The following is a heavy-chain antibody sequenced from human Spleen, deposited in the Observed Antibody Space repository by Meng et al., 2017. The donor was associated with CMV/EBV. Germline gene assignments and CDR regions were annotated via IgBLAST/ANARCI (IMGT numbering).Heavy chain of an antibody. V-gene: IGHV4-34*01. D-gene: IGHD3-3*01. CDR3: ARLYYDFWSGMGYYYYGMDV. CDR1: GGSFSGYY. CDR2: INHSGST. Sequence: SETLSPTCAVYGGSFSGYYWSWIRQPPGKGLEWIGEINHSGSTNYNPSLKSRVTISVDTSKNQFSLKLSSVTAADTAVYYCARLYYDFWSGMGYYYYGMDVWGQGTTVTVSS. J-gene: IGHJ6*02.